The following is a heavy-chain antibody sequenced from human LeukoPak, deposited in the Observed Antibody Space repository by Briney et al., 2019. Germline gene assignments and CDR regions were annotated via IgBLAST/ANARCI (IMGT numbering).Heavy chain of an antibody. Sequence: PSQTLSLTCTVSGGSISSGGYYWSWIRQHPGKGLEWIGYIYYSGSTYYNPSLKSRVTISVDTSKNQFSLKLSSVTAADTAVYYCARVPDGYNLYFDYWGQGTLVTVSS. CDR2: IYYSGST. D-gene: IGHD5-24*01. CDR1: GGSISSGGYY. V-gene: IGHV4-31*03. J-gene: IGHJ4*02. CDR3: ARVPDGYNLYFDY.